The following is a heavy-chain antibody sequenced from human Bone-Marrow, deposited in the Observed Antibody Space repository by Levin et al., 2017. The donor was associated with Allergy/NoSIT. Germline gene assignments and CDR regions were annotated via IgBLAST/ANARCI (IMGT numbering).Heavy chain of an antibody. J-gene: IGHJ3*02. Sequence: SQTLSLTCTVSGGSISSGAYYWSWIRQHPGKGLEWIGYIYYSGNTYHNPSLKSRITISVDTSRDQFSLRLSSVTAADTAVYYCARRSAGDFIAFDIWGQGTMVTVSS. CDR3: ARRSAGDFIAFDI. CDR2: IYYSGNT. CDR1: GGSISSGAYY. V-gene: IGHV4-31*03. D-gene: IGHD7-27*01.